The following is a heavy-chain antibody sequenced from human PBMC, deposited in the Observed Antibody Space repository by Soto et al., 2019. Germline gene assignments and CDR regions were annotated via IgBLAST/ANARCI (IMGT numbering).Heavy chain of an antibody. J-gene: IGHJ3*02. CDR2: IYYNGDT. Sequence: QLQLQESGPGLVKPSETLSLTCSVSGGSISSNSHYWVWIRQPPGKGLECIGSIYYNGDTHYNPSLKGRVPRSVDPSKNQCAVKLISVTADDTAVYYCARHQRVVVVIAARALDIWGPGTMVTVSS. D-gene: IGHD2-15*01. CDR3: ARHQRVVVVIAARALDI. V-gene: IGHV4-39*01. CDR1: GGSISSNSHY.